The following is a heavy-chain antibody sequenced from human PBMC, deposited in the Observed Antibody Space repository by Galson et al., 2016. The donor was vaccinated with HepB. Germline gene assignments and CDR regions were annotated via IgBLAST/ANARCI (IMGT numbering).Heavy chain of an antibody. V-gene: IGHV2-5*02. Sequence: PALVKPTQTLTLTCTFSGFSFNSRGEGVAWIRQAPGKALEWLALIYWDDDKRYSPSLKNRLTITRVTSRDQVVLTVSSFDPVDAGTYYCARLANVVSTGFDDWGRRTLVTVSS. CDR3: ARLANVVSTGFDD. J-gene: IGHJ4*02. D-gene: IGHD2-21*01. CDR1: GFSFNSRGEG. CDR2: IYWDDDK.